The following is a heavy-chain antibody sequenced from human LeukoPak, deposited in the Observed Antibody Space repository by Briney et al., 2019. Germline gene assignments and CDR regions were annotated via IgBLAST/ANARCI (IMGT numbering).Heavy chain of an antibody. D-gene: IGHD1-14*01. CDR1: GFTFRSYG. V-gene: IGHV3-23*01. CDR3: AKDLNRGPSARFDY. Sequence: PGGSLRLSCAASGFTFRSYGMNWVRQAPGKGLEWVSAISGGGVTTYYADSVKGRFTISRDNSKNTLYLQMNSLRAEDTAVYYCAKDLNRGPSARFDYWGQGTLVTVSS. J-gene: IGHJ4*02. CDR2: ISGGGVTT.